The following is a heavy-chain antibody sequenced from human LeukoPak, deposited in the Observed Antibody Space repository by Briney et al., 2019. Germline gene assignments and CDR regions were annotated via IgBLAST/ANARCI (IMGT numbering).Heavy chain of an antibody. V-gene: IGHV3-33*01. CDR3: ARENRHLGYCSSTSCYDIDY. CDR2: IWYDGSNK. J-gene: IGHJ4*02. D-gene: IGHD2-2*01. CDR1: GFTFSSYG. Sequence: GGSLRLSCAASGFTFSSYGMHWVRQAPGKGLEWVAVIWYDGSNKYYADSVKGRFTISRDNSKNTLYLQMNSLRAEDTAVYYCARENRHLGYCSSTSCYDIDYWGQGTLVTVSS.